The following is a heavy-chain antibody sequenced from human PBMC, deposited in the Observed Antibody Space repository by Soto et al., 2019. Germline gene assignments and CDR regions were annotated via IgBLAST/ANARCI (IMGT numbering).Heavy chain of an antibody. D-gene: IGHD3-22*01. CDR3: ASRLTYYYDSSGSLGY. CDR2: IYYSGST. V-gene: IGHV4-31*03. J-gene: IGHJ4*02. Sequence: NPSETLSLTCTVSGGSISSGGYYWSWIRQHPGKGLEWIGYIYYSGSTYYNPSLKSRVTISVDTSKNQFSLKLSSVTAADTAVYYCASRLTYYYDSSGSLGYWGQGTLVTVSS. CDR1: GGSISSGGYY.